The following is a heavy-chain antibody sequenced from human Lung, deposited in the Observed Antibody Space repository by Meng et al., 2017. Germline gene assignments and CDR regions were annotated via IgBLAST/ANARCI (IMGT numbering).Heavy chain of an antibody. J-gene: IGHJ4*02. CDR3: ARGPTTMAHDFDY. CDR1: GGSCSDYY. V-gene: IGHV4-34*01. Sequence: VRLQQGGAGLLKPSETLSLTCVVSGGSCSDYYWSWIRQPPGKELEWIGEINHSGSTNYNPSLESRATISVDTSQNNLSLKLSSVTAADSAVYYCARGPTTMAHDFDYWGQGTLVTVSS. D-gene: IGHD4-11*01. CDR2: INHSGST.